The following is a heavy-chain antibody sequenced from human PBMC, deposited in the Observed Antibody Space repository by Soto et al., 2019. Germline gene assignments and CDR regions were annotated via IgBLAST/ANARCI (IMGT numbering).Heavy chain of an antibody. D-gene: IGHD6-19*01. Sequence: QVQLVESGGGVVQPGRSLRLSCAASGFTFSSYGMHWVRQAPGKGLEWVAVIWYDGSNKYYADSVKGRFTISRDNSKNTLYLQMNSLRAEDTAVYYCARDLEEQSLDYWGQGTLVTVSS. CDR2: IWYDGSNK. CDR3: ARDLEEQSLDY. J-gene: IGHJ4*02. CDR1: GFTFSSYG. V-gene: IGHV3-33*01.